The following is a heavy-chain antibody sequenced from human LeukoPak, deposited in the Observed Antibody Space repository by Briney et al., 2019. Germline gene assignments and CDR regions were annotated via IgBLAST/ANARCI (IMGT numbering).Heavy chain of an antibody. D-gene: IGHD1-1*01. CDR1: GFTVSSNY. V-gene: IGHV3-53*01. CDR3: ASGPFNYNHYYYHMDV. CDR2: LYSGSNT. Sequence: PGGSLRLSCAASGFTVSSNYMSWVRQAPGEGLEWVSVLYSGSNTWYADSVKGRFTISRDNSKNTQYLQMNSLRAEDTAVYYCASGPFNYNHYYYHMDVWGKGTTVTVSS. J-gene: IGHJ6*03.